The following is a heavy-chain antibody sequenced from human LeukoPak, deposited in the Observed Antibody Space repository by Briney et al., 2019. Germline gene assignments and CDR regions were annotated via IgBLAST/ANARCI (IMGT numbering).Heavy chain of an antibody. CDR1: GLRASSNF. V-gene: IGHV3-53*01. J-gene: IGHJ4*02. Sequence: GGSLRLSCEATGLRASSNFMSWVGKPPGKGLEWVSVIYGGGSTYYADSLKGRFTISRDTPKNTLYLQMNSLRVEDTAVYYCASWPVGWYGEDSWGQGTLVTVSS. CDR2: IYGGGST. CDR3: ASWPVGWYGEDS. D-gene: IGHD6-19*01.